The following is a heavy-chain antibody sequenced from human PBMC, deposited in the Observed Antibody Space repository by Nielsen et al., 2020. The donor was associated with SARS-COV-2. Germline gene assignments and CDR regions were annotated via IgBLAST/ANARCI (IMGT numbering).Heavy chain of an antibody. CDR3: ARAEIGYYDFWSGYSVGMDV. V-gene: IGHV3-64*01. D-gene: IGHD3-3*01. CDR2: ISSNGGST. Sequence: RQAPGKGLEYVSAISSNGGSTYYANSVKGRFTISRDNSKNTLYLQMGSLRAEDMAVYYCARAEIGYYDFWSGYSVGMDVWGQGTTVTVSS. J-gene: IGHJ6*02.